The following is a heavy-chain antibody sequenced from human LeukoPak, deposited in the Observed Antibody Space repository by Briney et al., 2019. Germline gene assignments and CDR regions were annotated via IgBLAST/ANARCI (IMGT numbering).Heavy chain of an antibody. D-gene: IGHD6-19*01. CDR2: ISGSGGST. Sequence: AGGSLRLSCAASGFTFSSYAMSWVRQAPGKGLEWVSAISGSGGSTYYADSVKGRFTISRDNSKNTLYLQMNSLRAEDTAVYYCARVAVAGPTGWFDPWGQGTLVTVSS. V-gene: IGHV3-23*01. CDR3: ARVAVAGPTGWFDP. CDR1: GFTFSSYA. J-gene: IGHJ5*02.